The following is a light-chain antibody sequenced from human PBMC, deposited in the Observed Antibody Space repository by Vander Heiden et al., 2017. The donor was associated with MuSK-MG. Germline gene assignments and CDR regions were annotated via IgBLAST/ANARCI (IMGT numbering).Light chain of an antibody. Sequence: SALPQPASVSGSPGTWITNSTTGTSSDVGGYNYVSWYQQHPGKAPKLMIYDVSNRPSGVSNRFSGSKSSNTASLTISGPQAEDEDDYYCSSYTSSSLVFGGGTKLTVL. CDR2: DVS. CDR3: SSYTSSSLV. V-gene: IGLV2-14*01. J-gene: IGLJ2*01. CDR1: SSDVGGYNY.